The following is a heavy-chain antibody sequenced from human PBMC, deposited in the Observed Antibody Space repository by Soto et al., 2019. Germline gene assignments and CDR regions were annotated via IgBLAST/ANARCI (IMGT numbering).Heavy chain of an antibody. D-gene: IGHD2-2*01. J-gene: IGHJ5*02. V-gene: IGHV4-30-4*01. CDR2: IYHTGTT. Sequence: SETLSLTCSVSGGSISSIDYFWSWIRQPPGKGLEWIGFIYHTGTTYYNPSLRSRVTISIDTSKSQFSMKLNSVTAAATAVYYCARVMAAMQNWLDPWGQGTLVTVSS. CDR1: GGSISSIDYF. CDR3: ARVMAAMQNWLDP.